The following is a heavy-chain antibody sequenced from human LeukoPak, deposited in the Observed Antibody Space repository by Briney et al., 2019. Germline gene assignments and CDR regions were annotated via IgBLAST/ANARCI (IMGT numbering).Heavy chain of an antibody. CDR3: ASLDHYYDSSGYYHAPPGY. D-gene: IGHD3-22*01. J-gene: IGHJ4*02. CDR1: GFTFSSYW. CDR2: IKQDGREK. Sequence: GSLRLSCAASGFTFSSYWMSWVRQAPGKGLEWVANIKQDGREKYYVDSVKGRFTISRENAKNSLYLQMNSLRAEDTAVYYCASLDHYYDSSGYYHAPPGYWGQGTLVTVSS. V-gene: IGHV3-7*01.